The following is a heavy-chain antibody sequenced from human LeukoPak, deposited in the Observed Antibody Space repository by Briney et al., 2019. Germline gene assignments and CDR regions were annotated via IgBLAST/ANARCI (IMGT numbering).Heavy chain of an antibody. J-gene: IGHJ4*02. D-gene: IGHD3-3*01. CDR1: GGSFSGYY. V-gene: IGHV4-34*01. CDR2: INHSGST. CDR3: ARSRSGYYSGYFDH. Sequence: SETLSLTCAVYGGSFSGYYWSWIRQPPGKGLEWIGEINHSGSTNYNPSLKSRVTISVDTSKNQFSLKLSSVTAADTAVYYCARSRSGYYSGYFDHWGQGTLVTVSS.